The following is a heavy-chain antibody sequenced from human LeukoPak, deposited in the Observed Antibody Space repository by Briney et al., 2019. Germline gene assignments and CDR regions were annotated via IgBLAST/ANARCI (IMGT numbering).Heavy chain of an antibody. CDR2: INCNNGDT. V-gene: IGHV1-2*02. CDR3: ARNGEI. D-gene: IGHD3-10*01. Sequence: GASVKVSCKTSGYTVTGYYMHWMRQAPGQGLEWMGWINCNNGDTIYAQKFEGRVIVTRDTSISTAYMELSRLTYDDTAVYYCARNGEIWGQGTLVTVSS. J-gene: IGHJ4*02. CDR1: GYTVTGYY.